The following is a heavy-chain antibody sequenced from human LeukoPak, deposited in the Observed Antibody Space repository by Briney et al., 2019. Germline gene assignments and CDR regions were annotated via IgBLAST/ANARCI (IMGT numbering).Heavy chain of an antibody. D-gene: IGHD2-15*01. J-gene: IGHJ4*02. CDR3: ARVIGYCSGGSCDNFDY. Sequence: ASVKVSCKASGYTFTGYYMDWVRQAPGQGLEWMGRINPNSGGTNYAQNFQGRVTMTRDTSISTAYMELSRLRSDDTAVYYCARVIGYCSGGSCDNFDYWGQGTLVTVSS. V-gene: IGHV1-2*06. CDR2: INPNSGGT. CDR1: GYTFTGYY.